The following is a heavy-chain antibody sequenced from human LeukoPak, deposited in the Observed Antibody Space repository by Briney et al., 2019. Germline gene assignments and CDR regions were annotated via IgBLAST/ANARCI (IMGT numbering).Heavy chain of an antibody. J-gene: IGHJ3*01. V-gene: IGHV6-1*01. CDR3: IRDSGIGNYAFDV. CDR2: IYYRSKWYN. D-gene: IGHD3-10*01. CDR1: GDSVSSNRAA. Sequence: SQTLSLTCAISGDSVSSNRAAWNWMRQSPSRGLEWLGRIYYRSKWYNTYAVSVQSRITITLDTCKNQFSLQLNTVTPEDTAVYYCIRDSGIGNYAFDVWGQGTKVTVSS.